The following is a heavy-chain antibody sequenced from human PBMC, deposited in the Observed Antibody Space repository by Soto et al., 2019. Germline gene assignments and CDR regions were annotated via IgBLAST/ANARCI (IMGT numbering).Heavy chain of an antibody. CDR3: ARHIVVVPAAKGSFDY. J-gene: IGHJ4*02. D-gene: IGHD2-2*01. Sequence: SVKVSCKASGGTFSSYAISWARQAPGQGLEWMGGIIPIFGTANYAQKFQGRVTITADESTSTAYMELSSLRSEDTAVYYCARHIVVVPAAKGSFDYWGQGTLVTVSS. CDR2: IIPIFGTA. CDR1: GGTFSSYA. V-gene: IGHV1-69*13.